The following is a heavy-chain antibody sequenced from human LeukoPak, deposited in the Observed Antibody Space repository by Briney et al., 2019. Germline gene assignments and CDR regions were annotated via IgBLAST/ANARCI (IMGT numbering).Heavy chain of an antibody. J-gene: IGHJ5*02. V-gene: IGHV4-59*01. CDR3: ARVGRLWFGERGLENWFDP. CDR1: GGSISSYY. CDR2: IYYSGST. D-gene: IGHD3-10*01. Sequence: PSETLSLTCTVSGGSISSYYWSWIRQPPGKGLEWIGYIYYSGSTNYNPSLKSRVTISVDTSKNQFSLKLSSVTAADTAVYYCARVGRLWFGERGLENWFDPWGQGTLVTVSS.